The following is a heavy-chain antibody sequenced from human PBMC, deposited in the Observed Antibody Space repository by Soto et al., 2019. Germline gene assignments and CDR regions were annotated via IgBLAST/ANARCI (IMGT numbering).Heavy chain of an antibody. CDR2: IYYSGST. Sequence: SETLSLTCTVSGGSISSYYWSWIRQPPGKGLEWIGYIYYSGSTNYNPSLKSRVTISVDTSKNQFSLKLSSVTAADAAVYYCARSVDYYYYGMDVWGQGTTVTVSS. CDR3: ARSVDYYYYGMDV. D-gene: IGHD2-15*01. CDR1: GGSISSYY. J-gene: IGHJ6*02. V-gene: IGHV4-59*01.